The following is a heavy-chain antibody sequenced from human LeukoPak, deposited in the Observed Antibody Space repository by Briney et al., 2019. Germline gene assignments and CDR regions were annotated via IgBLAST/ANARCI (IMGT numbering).Heavy chain of an antibody. J-gene: IGHJ4*02. CDR2: VYYNGNT. CDR3: ARGVYIAAAQYGY. Sequence: SETLSLTCAVYGGSFSGYYWSWIRQPPGKGLEWIGYVYYNGNTNYNPSLKSRVTISVDTSKNQFSLKLSSVTAADTAVYYCARGVYIAAAQYGYWGQGTLVTVSS. D-gene: IGHD6-13*01. CDR1: GGSFSGYY. V-gene: IGHV4-59*01.